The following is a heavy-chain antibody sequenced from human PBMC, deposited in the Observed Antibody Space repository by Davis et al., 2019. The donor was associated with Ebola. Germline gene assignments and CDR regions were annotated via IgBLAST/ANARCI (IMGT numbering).Heavy chain of an antibody. V-gene: IGHV3-21*01. J-gene: IGHJ4*02. Sequence: PGGSLRLSCAGSGFIFKTYAMIWFRQAPGKGLEWVSSIDSTGTLTYYVDSLKGRITISRDNAKNSLHLQMNSLRAEDTAVYYCARSSIWGQGTLVTVSS. D-gene: IGHD2-2*01. CDR1: GFIFKTYA. CDR3: ARSSI. CDR2: IDSTGTLT.